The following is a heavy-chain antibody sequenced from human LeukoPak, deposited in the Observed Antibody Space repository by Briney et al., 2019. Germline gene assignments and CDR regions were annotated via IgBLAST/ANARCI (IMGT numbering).Heavy chain of an antibody. CDR2: LWYDGSNT. Sequence: GGSLGLSCAASGFTFSSYGMHWVRQAPGKGLEWVAILWYDGSNTYYADSVKGRFTISRDNSKNTVYVQMNNLRAEDTAVYYCARARYSNYAGGFDYWGQGTLVSVSS. CDR1: GFTFSSYG. CDR3: ARARYSNYAGGFDY. J-gene: IGHJ4*02. D-gene: IGHD4-11*01. V-gene: IGHV3-33*01.